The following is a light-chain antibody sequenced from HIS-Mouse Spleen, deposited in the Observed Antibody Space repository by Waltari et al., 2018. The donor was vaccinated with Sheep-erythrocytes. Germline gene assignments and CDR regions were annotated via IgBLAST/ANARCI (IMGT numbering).Light chain of an antibody. CDR1: SRYVGSYNL. CDR2: EGS. J-gene: IGLJ3*02. V-gene: IGLV2-23*01. CDR3: CSYAGSSTPWV. Sequence: QSALTQPASVSGSPGQSITISCTATSRYVGSYNLFSWYQQHPGKAPNLMIYEGSKRPSGVSNRFSGSKSGNTASLTISGLQAEDEADYYCCSYAGSSTPWVFGGGTKLTVL.